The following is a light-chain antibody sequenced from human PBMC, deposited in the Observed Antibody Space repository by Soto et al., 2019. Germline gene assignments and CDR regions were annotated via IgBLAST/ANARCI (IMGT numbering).Light chain of an antibody. CDR3: NSYTTSSSLYV. CDR1: SSDIGGYDH. J-gene: IGLJ1*01. Sequence: QSPLTQTVAVSKTVGLSITIPCTGTSSDIGGYDHVSWYQQHPGKAPKLMVYDVSNRPSGVSDRFSGSKSANTASLTISGLQAEDEADYYCNSYTTSSSLYVFGTGTKVTVL. CDR2: DVS. V-gene: IGLV2-14*01.